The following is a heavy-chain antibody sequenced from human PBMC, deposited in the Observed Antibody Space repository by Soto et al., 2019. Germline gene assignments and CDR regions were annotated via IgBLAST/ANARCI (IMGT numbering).Heavy chain of an antibody. J-gene: IGHJ3*02. D-gene: IGHD2-21*01. CDR3: ARESLAYCGGDCSSRSFDI. CDR2: ISAYNGNT. Sequence: ASVKVSCKASGYTFTSYGISWVRQAPGQGLEWMGWISAYNGNTNYAQKLQGRVTMTTDTSTSTAYMELRSLRSDDTAVYYCARESLAYCGGDCSSRSFDIWGKGTMVTVSS. CDR1: GYTFTSYG. V-gene: IGHV1-18*01.